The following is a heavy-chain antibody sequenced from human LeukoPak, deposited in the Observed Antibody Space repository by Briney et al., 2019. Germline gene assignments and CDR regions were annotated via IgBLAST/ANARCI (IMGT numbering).Heavy chain of an antibody. CDR1: GYTFTSYD. V-gene: IGHV1-2*02. D-gene: IGHD3-22*01. CDR2: INPNSGGT. CDR3: ARVIAPYYYDSSGMGNAFDI. Sequence: GSVKVSCKASGYTFTSYDINWVRQATGQGLEWMGWINPNSGGTNYAQKFQGRVTMTRDTSISTAYMELSRLRSDDTAVYYCARVIAPYYYDSSGMGNAFDIWGQGTMVTVSS. J-gene: IGHJ3*02.